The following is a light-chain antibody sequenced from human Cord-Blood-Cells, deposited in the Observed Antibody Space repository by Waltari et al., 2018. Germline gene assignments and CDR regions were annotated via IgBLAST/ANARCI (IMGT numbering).Light chain of an antibody. J-gene: IGKJ1*01. CDR3: QQYYSTLRT. V-gene: IGKV4-1*01. Sequence: DIVMTQSPDSLAVSLGERATINCKSSQSVLYSSNNKNYLAWYQQKPGQPPKLLIYWASTRESGVPDRFSGSGSGTDFTLTISSLQAGDVAVYYCQQYYSTLRTFGQGTKVEIK. CDR1: QSVLYSSNNKNY. CDR2: WAS.